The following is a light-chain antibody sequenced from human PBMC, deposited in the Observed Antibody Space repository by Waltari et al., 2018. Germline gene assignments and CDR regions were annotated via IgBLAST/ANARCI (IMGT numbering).Light chain of an antibody. CDR3: AAWDDSLSMV. J-gene: IGLJ2*01. Sequence: QSVLTQPPSASGTPGQRVTISCSGSSSNIGSNTVNWYQQLPGTAPKLLIYSNNQRPSGVPDRFSGAKSGTSASLAISGLQSEDEADYDCAAWDDSLSMVFGGGTKLTVL. CDR2: SNN. V-gene: IGLV1-44*01. CDR1: SSNIGSNT.